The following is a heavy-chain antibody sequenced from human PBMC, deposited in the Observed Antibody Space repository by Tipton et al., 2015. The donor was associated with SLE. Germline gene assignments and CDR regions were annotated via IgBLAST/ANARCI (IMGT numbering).Heavy chain of an antibody. J-gene: IGHJ4*02. CDR1: GYSISSGYY. D-gene: IGHD2-2*01. CDR2: IYHSGST. V-gene: IGHV4-38-2*01. CDR3: ARGMGRIVVVPAALTTVRGGFDY. Sequence: TLSLTCAVSGYSISSGYYWGWIRQPPGKGLEWIGSIYHSGSTYYNPSLKSRVTISVDTSKNQFSLKLSSVTAADTAVYYCARGMGRIVVVPAALTTVRGGFDYWDQGTLVTVSS.